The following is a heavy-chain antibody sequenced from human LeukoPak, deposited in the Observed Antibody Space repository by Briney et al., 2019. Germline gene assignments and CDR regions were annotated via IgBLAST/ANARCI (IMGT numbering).Heavy chain of an antibody. CDR1: GFTFSSYA. CDR3: AKMPVSYSSGWSVFDY. Sequence: GGSLRLSCAASGFTFSSYAMSWVRQAPGKGLEWVSGISGSGGSTYHTDSVKGRFTISRDNSKNTLYLQMNSLRAEDTAVYYCAKMPVSYSSGWSVFDYWGQGNLVTVSS. J-gene: IGHJ4*02. CDR2: ISGSGGST. V-gene: IGHV3-23*01. D-gene: IGHD6-19*01.